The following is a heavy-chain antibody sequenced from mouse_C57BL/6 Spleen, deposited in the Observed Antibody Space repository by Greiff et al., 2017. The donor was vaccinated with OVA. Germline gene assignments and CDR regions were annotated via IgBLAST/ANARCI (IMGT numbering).Heavy chain of an antibody. CDR1: GYTFTDYY. CDR3: ARERFYYFDY. Sequence: VQLQQSGPELVKPGASVKISCKASGYTFTDYYMNWVKQSHGKSLEWIGDINPNNGGTSYNQKFKGKATLTVDKSSSTAYMELRSLTSEDSAVYYCARERFYYFDYWGQGTTLTVSS. V-gene: IGHV1-26*01. J-gene: IGHJ2*01. CDR2: INPNNGGT.